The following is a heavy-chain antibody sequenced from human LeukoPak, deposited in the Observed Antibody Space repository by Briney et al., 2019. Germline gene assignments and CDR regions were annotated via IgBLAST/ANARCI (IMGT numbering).Heavy chain of an antibody. V-gene: IGHV4-34*01. CDR2: INHSGST. D-gene: IGHD2-2*01. Sequence: PSETLSLTCAVYGGSFSGYYWSWIRQPPGKGLEWIGEINHSGSTNYNPSLKSRVTISVDTSKNQFSLKLSSVTAADTAVYYCARGDSVVVPAAERYFDYWGQGTLVTVSS. J-gene: IGHJ4*02. CDR3: ARGDSVVVPAAERYFDY. CDR1: GGSFSGYY.